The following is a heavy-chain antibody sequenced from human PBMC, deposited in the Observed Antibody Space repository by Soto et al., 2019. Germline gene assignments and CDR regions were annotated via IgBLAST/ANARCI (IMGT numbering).Heavy chain of an antibody. D-gene: IGHD2-2*01. CDR3: ARDGEDIVVVPAGNWFHP. J-gene: IGHJ5*02. V-gene: IGHV3-11*01. Sequence: QVQLVESGGGLVKPGGSLRLSCAASGFTFSDYYMSWIRQAPGKGLEWVSYISSSGSTIYYADSVKGPFTISRDNAKNSLYRQMNSLRAEDTAVYYCARDGEDIVVVPAGNWFHPWGQGTLVTVSS. CDR1: GFTFSDYY. CDR2: ISSSGSTI.